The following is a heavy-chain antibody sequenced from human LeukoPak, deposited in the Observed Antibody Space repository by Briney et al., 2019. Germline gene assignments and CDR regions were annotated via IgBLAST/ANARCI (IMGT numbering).Heavy chain of an antibody. V-gene: IGHV5-51*01. CDR3: ARHWQFFDY. CDR1: GYSFTSYW. J-gene: IGHJ4*02. D-gene: IGHD6-19*01. CDR2: FYPIYSDI. Sequence: GESLKISCKGSGYSFTSYWIGWVRQMPGKGLEWVGIFYPIYSDIRYSPSFQGQVTISADKSISTAYLQWSSLKASDTAMYYCARHWQFFDYWGQGTLVTVYS.